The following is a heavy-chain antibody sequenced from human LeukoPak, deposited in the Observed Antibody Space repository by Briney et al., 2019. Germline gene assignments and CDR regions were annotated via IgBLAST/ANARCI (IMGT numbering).Heavy chain of an antibody. J-gene: IGHJ3*01. CDR1: GFTFSAYG. CDR3: VRGWCSNVYASAFDV. Sequence: GGSLRLSCAASGFTFSAYGMHWVRQAPGKGLEWVTVIWHDGSHKDYADSVKGRFTISRDNSKNTLYLQMNNLRAEDTAMYYCVRGWCSNVYASAFDVWGQGTMVTVSS. D-gene: IGHD3-22*01. CDR2: IWHDGSHK. V-gene: IGHV3-33*01.